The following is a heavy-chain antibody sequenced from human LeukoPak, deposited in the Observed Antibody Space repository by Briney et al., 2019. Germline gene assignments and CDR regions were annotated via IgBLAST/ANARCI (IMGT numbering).Heavy chain of an antibody. D-gene: IGHD3-10*01. CDR2: IYYSGST. CDR1: GGSISSSGYY. V-gene: IGHV4-39*02. CDR3: AREGVNYGSGRYFDY. J-gene: IGHJ4*02. Sequence: PTETLSLTCTVSGGSISSSGYYWGWIRQPPGTGLEWIYSIYYSGSTYYNPSLKSRVTITVDTSKNQFSLKLSSVTAADTAVYYCAREGVNYGSGRYFDYWGQGTLVTVS.